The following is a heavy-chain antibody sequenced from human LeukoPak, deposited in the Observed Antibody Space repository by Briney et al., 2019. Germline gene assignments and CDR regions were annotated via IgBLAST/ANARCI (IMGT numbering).Heavy chain of an antibody. CDR3: ARDRNDYSNYGADYYMDV. V-gene: IGHV1-46*01. J-gene: IGHJ6*03. CDR1: GYTFTSYY. D-gene: IGHD4-11*01. CDR2: INPSGGST. Sequence: ASVKLSCKASGYTFTSYYMHWVRQAPGQGLEWMGIINPSGGSTSYAQTFQGRVTMTRDMSTSTVYMELSSLRSEDTAVYYCARDRNDYSNYGADYYMDVWGKGTTVTVSS.